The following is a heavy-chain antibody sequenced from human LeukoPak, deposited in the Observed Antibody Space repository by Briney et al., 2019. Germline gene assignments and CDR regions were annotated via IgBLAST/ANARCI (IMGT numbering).Heavy chain of an antibody. CDR2: ISAYNGNT. V-gene: IGHV1-18*01. CDR3: ARGGQLLTSDFDY. CDR1: GYTFIRYG. D-gene: IGHD4-23*01. Sequence: GASVKVSCKAAGYTFIRYGISWVRQAPGQGFEWMGWISAYNGNTKNVQKFQGRVTMTTDTSTSIAYMELRSLRSDDTAVYYCARGGQLLTSDFDYWGQGTLVTVSS. J-gene: IGHJ4*02.